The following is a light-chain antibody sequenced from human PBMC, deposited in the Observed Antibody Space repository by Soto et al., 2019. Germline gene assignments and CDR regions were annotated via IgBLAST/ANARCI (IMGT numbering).Light chain of an antibody. CDR3: QQRGKWPST. J-gene: IGKJ2*02. CDR1: QRVRSY. V-gene: IGKV3-11*01. Sequence: ESVLTQSPATLSLSPGDTATLSCRASQRVRSYLSWYQQKPGQAPRLLIYDASYRATGIPGRFSGSGSGTDFTLTISSLESEDFAVYYCQQRGKWPSTFGPGTKVE. CDR2: DAS.